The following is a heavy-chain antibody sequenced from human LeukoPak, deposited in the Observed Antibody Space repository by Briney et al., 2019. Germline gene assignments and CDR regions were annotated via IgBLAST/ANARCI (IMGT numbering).Heavy chain of an antibody. CDR1: GFTVSSNY. CDR2: IYSGGST. V-gene: IGHV3-66*01. Sequence: GGSLRLSCAASGFTVSSNYMSWVRQAAGKGLEWVSVIYSGGSTYYADSVKGRFTISRDNSKNTLYLQMNSLRAEDTAVYYCARGQGVLRYFDWLLHQTAGPLWGQGTLVTVSS. D-gene: IGHD3-9*01. J-gene: IGHJ4*02. CDR3: ARGQGVLRYFDWLLHQTAGPL.